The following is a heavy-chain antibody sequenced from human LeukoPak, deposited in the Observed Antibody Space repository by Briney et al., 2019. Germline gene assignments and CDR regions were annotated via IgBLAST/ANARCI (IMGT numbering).Heavy chain of an antibody. CDR3: TTVTTFRSVSYDYYYGMDV. CDR2: ISVSGGRT. J-gene: IGHJ6*02. V-gene: IGHV3-23*01. Sequence: GRSLSLSRAVSIFTLSSFGTHCVPQTPGKGRECVSAISVSGGRTYYADAVKGRSTISRDNSKNTPYLQMNSPRAEDTALYYCTTVTTFRSVSYDYYYGMDVWGQGTPVTVSS. CDR1: IFTLSSFG. D-gene: IGHD4-17*01.